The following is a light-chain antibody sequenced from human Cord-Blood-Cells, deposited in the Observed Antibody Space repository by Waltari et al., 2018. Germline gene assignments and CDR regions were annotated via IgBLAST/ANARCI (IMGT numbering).Light chain of an antibody. CDR3: CSYAGSSTFVV. J-gene: IGLJ2*01. CDR2: EGS. Sequence: QSAPTQPASVSGSPGQSITISCTGTSSDVGSYNLVSWYQQHPGKAPKLMIYEGSKRPSGVSNRFSGSKSGNTASLTISGLQAEDEADYCCSYAGSSTFVVFGGGTKLTVL. CDR1: SSDVGSYNL. V-gene: IGLV2-23*03.